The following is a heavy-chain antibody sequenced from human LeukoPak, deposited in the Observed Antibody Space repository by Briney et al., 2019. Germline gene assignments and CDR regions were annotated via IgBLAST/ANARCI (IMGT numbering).Heavy chain of an antibody. V-gene: IGHV3-33*01. CDR3: ARESSRGSYGDYRFDY. Sequence: GGSLRLSCAASGFTFSSYGMHWVRQAPGKGLEWVAVIWYDGSNKYYADSVKGRFTISRDNSKNTLYLQMNSLRAEDTAMYYCARESSRGSYGDYRFDYWGQGTLVTVSS. J-gene: IGHJ4*02. CDR2: IWYDGSNK. CDR1: GFTFSSYG. D-gene: IGHD4-17*01.